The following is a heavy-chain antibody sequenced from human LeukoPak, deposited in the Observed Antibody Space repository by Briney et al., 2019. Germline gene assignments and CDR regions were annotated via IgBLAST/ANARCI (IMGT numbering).Heavy chain of an antibody. CDR1: GYTFTGYY. J-gene: IGHJ5*02. D-gene: IGHD1-14*01. V-gene: IGHV1-2*02. Sequence: GASVKVSCKASGYTFTGYYMHWVRPAPGQGLAWMGWINPNSGGTNYAQKFQGRVTMTRDTSISTAYMELSRLRSDDTAVYYCARAPDPYNWFDPWGQGTLVTVSS. CDR2: INPNSGGT. CDR3: ARAPDPYNWFDP.